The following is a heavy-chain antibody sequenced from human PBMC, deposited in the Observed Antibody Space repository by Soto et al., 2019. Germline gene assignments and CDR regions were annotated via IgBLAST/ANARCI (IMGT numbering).Heavy chain of an antibody. V-gene: IGHV3-23*01. CDR1: GFTFSSYA. D-gene: IGHD1-26*01. CDR3: AKEPSIVGAMGGFDI. J-gene: IGHJ3*02. Sequence: GGSLRLSCAASGFTFSSYAMSWVRQAPGKGLEWVSAISGSGGSTYYADSVKGRFNISRDNAKNTGYLQMNRWRAEDAAVYSCAKEPSIVGAMGGFDIWGQGTMVTVSS. CDR2: ISGSGGST.